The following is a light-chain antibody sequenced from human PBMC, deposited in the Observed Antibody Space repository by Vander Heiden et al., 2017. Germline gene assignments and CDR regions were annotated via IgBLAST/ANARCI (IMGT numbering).Light chain of an antibody. CDR3: QQYKNSPFT. Sequence: AIRMTQSPSSFSASTGDRVTITCRASQDISSYLAWYQQKPGKAPKLLIYSASTMQSGVPSRFSGSGAGTDFTLTISCLQSEDFATYYCQQYKNSPFTFGPGTRVDF. V-gene: IGKV1-8*01. J-gene: IGKJ3*01. CDR1: QDISSY. CDR2: SAS.